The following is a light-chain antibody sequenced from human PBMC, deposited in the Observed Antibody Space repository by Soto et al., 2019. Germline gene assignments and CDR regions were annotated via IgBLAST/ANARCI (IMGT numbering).Light chain of an antibody. V-gene: IGKV3-11*01. CDR3: QQHTVSMYT. CDR1: QSVSGY. J-gene: IGKJ2*01. CDR2: DAS. Sequence: EIVLTQSPATLSLSPGERATLSCRASQSVSGYLAWYQQKPGQAPRLLIYDASKRATGIPARFSGSGFGTDYTLTISSLEPEDFAVYYCQQHTVSMYTFGQGTKVDIK.